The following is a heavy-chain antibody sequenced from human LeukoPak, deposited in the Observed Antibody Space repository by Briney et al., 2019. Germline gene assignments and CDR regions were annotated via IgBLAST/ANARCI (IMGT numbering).Heavy chain of an antibody. CDR2: INHSGST. D-gene: IGHD3-10*01. Sequence: SETLSLTCAVYGGSFSGYYSSSIRQPPGKGLEWIGEINHSGSTNYNPSLNSRVSISVHTSHNQFSLKLSSVTAADTAVYYCARGPQGVWFGELPNWGQGTLVTVSS. V-gene: IGHV4-34*01. CDR1: GGSFSGYY. J-gene: IGHJ4*02. CDR3: ARGPQGVWFGELPN.